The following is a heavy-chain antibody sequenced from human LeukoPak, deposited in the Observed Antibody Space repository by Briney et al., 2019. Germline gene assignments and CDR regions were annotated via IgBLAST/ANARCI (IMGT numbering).Heavy chain of an antibody. V-gene: IGHV4-59*08. CDR2: IYYSGDT. CDR1: GGSMTSYH. CDR3: ARSGNSYYYDSSGYLDY. D-gene: IGHD3-22*01. J-gene: IGHJ4*02. Sequence: SETLSLTCTVSGGSMTSYHWSWIRQPPGKGLEWIGYIYYSGDTNYNPSLKSRVTMSLDTSKNHFSLNLTSVTAADTAVYYCARSGNSYYYDSSGYLDYWGQGTLVTVSS.